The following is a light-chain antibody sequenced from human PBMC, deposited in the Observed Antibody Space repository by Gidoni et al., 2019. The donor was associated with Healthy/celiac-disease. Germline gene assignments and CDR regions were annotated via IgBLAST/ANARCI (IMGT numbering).Light chain of an antibody. J-gene: IGKJ1*01. V-gene: IGKV1-39*01. CDR2: AAS. Sequence: DIQMTQSPSSLSASVGDRVTITCRASQSISSYLNWYQQKPGKAPKLLIYAASSLQSGVPSRFSVSGSGTDFTLTISSLQPEDFATYYCQQSYSTPRTFXQXTKVEIK. CDR3: QQSYSTPRT. CDR1: QSISSY.